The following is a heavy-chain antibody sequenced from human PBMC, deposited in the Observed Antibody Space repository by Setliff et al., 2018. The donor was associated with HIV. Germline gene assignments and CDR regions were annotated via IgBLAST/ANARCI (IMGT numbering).Heavy chain of an antibody. CDR1: GFTFSSYW. CDR2: IKQDGSEK. J-gene: IGHJ4*01. V-gene: IGHV3-7*01. D-gene: IGHD3-22*01. CDR3: AREGPYYYDSSGYSLSIPGY. Sequence: GGSLRLSCAASGFTFSSYWMSWVRQAPGKGLEWVANIKQDGSEKYYVDSVKGRFTISRDNAKNSLYLQMNSLRAEDTAVYYCAREGPYYYDSSGYSLSIPGYWGQGTLVTVSS.